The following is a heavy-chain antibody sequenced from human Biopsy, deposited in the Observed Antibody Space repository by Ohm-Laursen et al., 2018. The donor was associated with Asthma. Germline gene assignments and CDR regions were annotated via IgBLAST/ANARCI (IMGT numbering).Heavy chain of an antibody. D-gene: IGHD6-13*01. CDR2: INTNGGGT. CDR3: ARGKKSAGDRWFDP. Sequence: ASVKVSCKASGYTFIGCHIHWMRQAPGQGLEWMGRINTNGGGTNYAQKFQGRVTMTRDTSISTAYMEVNRLRSDDTAVYYRARGKKSAGDRWFDPWGQGTLVTVSS. V-gene: IGHV1-2*06. J-gene: IGHJ5*02. CDR1: GYTFIGCH.